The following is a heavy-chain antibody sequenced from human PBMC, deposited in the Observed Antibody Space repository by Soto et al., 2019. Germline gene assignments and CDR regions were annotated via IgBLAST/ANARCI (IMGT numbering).Heavy chain of an antibody. CDR3: AKCIQVNWNYDAFHI. V-gene: IGHV3-30-3*01. CDR1: GFTFSTYA. Sequence: QVQLVESGGGVVQPGRSLRLSCAASGFTFSTYAMHWVRQAPGKGLEWVAVISYDGGDKYSADSLKGRFTISRDNSKNTLYLQMNSLRVEDTALYYCAKCIQVNWNYDAFHIWGQGTMVTVAS. J-gene: IGHJ3*02. CDR2: ISYDGGDK. D-gene: IGHD1-7*01.